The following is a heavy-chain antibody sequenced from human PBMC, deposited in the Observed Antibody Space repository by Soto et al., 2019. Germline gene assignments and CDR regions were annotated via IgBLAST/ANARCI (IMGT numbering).Heavy chain of an antibody. Sequence: SPTLSLTCAISGDSVSSNSAAWNWIRQSPSRGLEWLGRTYYRSKWYNDYAVSVKSRITINPDTSKNQFSLQLNSVTPEDTAVYYCARGPYCISTSCYAIGMDVWGQGTTVTVS. J-gene: IGHJ6*02. CDR2: TYYRSKWYN. V-gene: IGHV6-1*01. CDR1: GDSVSSNSAA. D-gene: IGHD2-2*01. CDR3: ARGPYCISTSCYAIGMDV.